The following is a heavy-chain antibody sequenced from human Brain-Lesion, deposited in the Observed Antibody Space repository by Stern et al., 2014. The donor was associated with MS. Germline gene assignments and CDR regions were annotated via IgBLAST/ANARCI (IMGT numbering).Heavy chain of an antibody. D-gene: IGHD3-22*01. Sequence: VQLLESGGGLVQPGRSLRLSCAASGFTFDDFAMHWVRQAPGKGLEWVSGINWNSGSLAYADSVKGRFSIYRDSAKNSLFLQMNSLRPEDTALYYCTKDSGYFSGLFDSWGQGTLVTVSS. CDR1: GFTFDDFA. CDR2: INWNSGSL. J-gene: IGHJ4*02. V-gene: IGHV3-9*01. CDR3: TKDSGYFSGLFDS.